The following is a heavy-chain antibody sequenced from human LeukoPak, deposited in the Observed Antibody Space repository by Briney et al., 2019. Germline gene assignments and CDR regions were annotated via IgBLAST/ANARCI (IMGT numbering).Heavy chain of an antibody. CDR3: AKGNAYSDYYMDV. Sequence: GGSLRLSCAASGFTFDDYSIHWVRHAPGKGLEWVSFISWDGVSTYYADSVKGRFTISRDNSKNSLYLQMNSLRTEDTALYYCAKGNAYSDYYMDVWGKGTTVTVSS. CDR2: ISWDGVST. D-gene: IGHD1-1*01. J-gene: IGHJ6*03. CDR1: GFTFDDYS. V-gene: IGHV3-43*01.